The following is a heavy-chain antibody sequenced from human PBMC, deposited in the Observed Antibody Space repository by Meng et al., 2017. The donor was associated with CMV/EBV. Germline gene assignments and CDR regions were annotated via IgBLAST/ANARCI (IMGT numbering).Heavy chain of an antibody. CDR3: AKDRVGGGATTFDS. Sequence: ASGFTFENYDLHWVRHAPGRGLEWVSLISYDGSRTYYIDSVKGRFTISRDNSKNTLYLQMNSLIPEDTAFYYCAKDRVGGGATTFDSWGQGTLVTVSS. V-gene: IGHV3-30*18. J-gene: IGHJ4*02. CDR1: GFTFENYD. CDR2: ISYDGSRT. D-gene: IGHD3-16*01.